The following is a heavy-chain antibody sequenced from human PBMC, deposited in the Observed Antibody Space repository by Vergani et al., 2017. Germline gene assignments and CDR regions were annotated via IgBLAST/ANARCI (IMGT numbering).Heavy chain of an antibody. V-gene: IGHV3-11*01. Sequence: QVQLVESGGGLVKPGGSLRLSCAASGFTFSDYYMSWIRQAPGKGLEWGSYISISGRTIYYADSVKGRFTIPRANAKNSLYVQMSSMRAEDTAVYSCAGEVGGNNWSTRWGYYYYYLDVWGKGTTVTVSS. CDR2: ISISGRTI. CDR1: GFTFSDYY. CDR3: AGEVGGNNWSTRWGYYYYYLDV. D-gene: IGHD1-1*01. J-gene: IGHJ6*03.